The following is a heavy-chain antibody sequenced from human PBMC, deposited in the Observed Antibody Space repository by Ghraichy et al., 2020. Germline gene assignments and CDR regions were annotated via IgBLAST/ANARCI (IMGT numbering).Heavy chain of an antibody. Sequence: SETLSLTCTVSGGSISSGNYYWSWIRQPPGKGLEWIGYIYYSGSTYYNPSLKSRVTISVETSKNQFSLKLSSVTAADTAVYYCARGRFLTSSWYGWFDPWGQGILVTVSS. J-gene: IGHJ5*02. D-gene: IGHD6-13*01. CDR1: GGSISSGNYY. V-gene: IGHV4-30-4*01. CDR2: IYYSGST. CDR3: ARGRFLTSSWYGWFDP.